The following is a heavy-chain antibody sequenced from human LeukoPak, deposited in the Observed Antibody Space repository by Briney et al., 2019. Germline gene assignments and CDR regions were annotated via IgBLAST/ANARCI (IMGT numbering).Heavy chain of an antibody. J-gene: IGHJ3*02. V-gene: IGHV4-38-2*02. D-gene: IGHD5-18*01. CDR2: IYHSGST. CDR1: GYSISSGYY. CDR3: ARDLSKYSYGFDAFDI. Sequence: SETLSLTCAVSGYSISSGYYWGWIRQPPGKGLEWIGGIYHSGSTYYNPSLKSRVTISVDTSKNQFSLKLRSVTAADTAVYYCARDLSKYSYGFDAFDIWGQGTMVTVSS.